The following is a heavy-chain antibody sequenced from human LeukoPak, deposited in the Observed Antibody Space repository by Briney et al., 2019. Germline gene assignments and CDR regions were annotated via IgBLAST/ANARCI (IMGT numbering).Heavy chain of an antibody. CDR3: ARGGLTGYYSYYFDY. CDR1: GFTVSSNY. V-gene: IGHV3-66*01. J-gene: IGHJ4*02. CDR2: IYSGGST. D-gene: IGHD3-9*01. Sequence: GGSLRLSCAASGFTVSSNYISWVRQAPGKGLEWVSVIYSGGSTYYADSAKGRFTISRDNSKNTLYLQMNSLRAEDTAAYYCARGGLTGYYSYYFDYWGQGTLVTVSS.